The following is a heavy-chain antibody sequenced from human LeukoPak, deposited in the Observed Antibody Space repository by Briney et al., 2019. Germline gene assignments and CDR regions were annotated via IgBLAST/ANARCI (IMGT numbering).Heavy chain of an antibody. CDR1: GFTFSSYW. CDR2: INSDGSST. Sequence: GGSLRLSCAASGFTFSSYWMHWVRQAPGKGLLWVSRINSDGSSTSYADSVKGRFTISRDNAKNTLYLQMNSPRAEDTAVYYCARRIAAVAAPYYFDYWGQGTLVTVSS. D-gene: IGHD6-13*01. J-gene: IGHJ4*02. V-gene: IGHV3-74*01. CDR3: ARRIAAVAAPYYFDY.